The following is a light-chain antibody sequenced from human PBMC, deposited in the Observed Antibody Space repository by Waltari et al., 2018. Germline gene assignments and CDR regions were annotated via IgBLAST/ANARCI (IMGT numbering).Light chain of an antibody. CDR3: CSYAGSYHVV. Sequence: QSALTQPRSVSGSPGQSVTISCPGTSSDVGGYNSVSWYQQHPGKAPKLMIYDVSKRPSGVPDRFSGSKSGNTASLTISGLQAEDEADYYCCSYAGSYHVVFGGGTKLTVL. J-gene: IGLJ2*01. CDR1: SSDVGGYNS. CDR2: DVS. V-gene: IGLV2-11*01.